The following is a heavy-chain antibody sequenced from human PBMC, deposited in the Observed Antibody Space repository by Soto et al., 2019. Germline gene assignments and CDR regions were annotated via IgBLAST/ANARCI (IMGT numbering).Heavy chain of an antibody. V-gene: IGHV4-39*01. D-gene: IGHD5-18*01. Sequence: SETLSLTCTVSGGSISSSSYYWGWIRQPPGKGLEWIGSIYYSGSTYYNPSLKSRVTISVDTSKNQFSLKLSSVTAADTAVYYCAGTRDTAMVNYYYYYGMDVWGEGTTVIVSS. CDR3: AGTRDTAMVNYYYYYGMDV. CDR1: GGSISSSSYY. J-gene: IGHJ6*04. CDR2: IYYSGST.